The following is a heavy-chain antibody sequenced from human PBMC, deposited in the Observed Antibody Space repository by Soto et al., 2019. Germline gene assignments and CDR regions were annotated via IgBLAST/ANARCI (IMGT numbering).Heavy chain of an antibody. D-gene: IGHD1-1*01. Sequence: SETLSLTCAVYGGSFSSYYWGWIRQPPGKGLEWIGSIYYSGSTYYNPSLKSRVTISVDTSKNQFSLKLSSVTAADTAVYYCARHSLYRIMGTENWFDPWGQGTLVTVSS. CDR2: IYYSGST. CDR1: GGSFSSYY. CDR3: ARHSLYRIMGTENWFDP. J-gene: IGHJ5*02. V-gene: IGHV4-39*01.